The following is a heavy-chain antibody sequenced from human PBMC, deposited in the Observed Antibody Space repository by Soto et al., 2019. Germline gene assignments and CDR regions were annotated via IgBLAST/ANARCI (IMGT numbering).Heavy chain of an antibody. CDR1: GLTFGSRA. CDR3: AKAFLRWFDP. Sequence: EVQLLESGGDLKQPGGSLRLSCVASGLTFGSRAMSWVRQAPGEGLQWVSTITDTGGDAKYADSVRGRFVISRDNSKNTLYLQMNSLRAEDTAVYYCAKAFLRWFDPWGQGTLVTVSS. V-gene: IGHV3-23*01. CDR2: ITDTGGDA. J-gene: IGHJ5*02.